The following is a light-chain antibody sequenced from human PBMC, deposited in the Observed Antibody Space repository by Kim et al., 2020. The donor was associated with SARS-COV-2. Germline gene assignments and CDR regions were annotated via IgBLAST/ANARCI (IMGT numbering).Light chain of an antibody. Sequence: PGKKARITRGGNNIGSKSVHWYQEKPGQAPVLVIYYDSDRPSGIPERFSGSNSGNTATLTISRVEAGDEADYYCQVWDSSSDHPVFGGGTQLTVL. J-gene: IGLJ3*02. CDR1: NIGSKS. CDR3: QVWDSSSDHPV. CDR2: YDS. V-gene: IGLV3-21*04.